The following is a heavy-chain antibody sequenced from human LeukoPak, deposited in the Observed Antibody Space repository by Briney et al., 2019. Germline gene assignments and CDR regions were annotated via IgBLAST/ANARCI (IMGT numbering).Heavy chain of an antibody. V-gene: IGHV3-13*01. D-gene: IGHD1-26*01. CDR3: ARGPLVGAYFDY. Sequence: PGGSLRLSCAASGFTFSSYDMHWVRQATGKGLEWVSAIGTAGDTYYPGSVKGRFTISRENAKNSLYLQMNSLRAGDTAVYYCARGPLVGAYFDYWGQGTLVTISS. CDR1: GFTFSSYD. J-gene: IGHJ4*02. CDR2: IGTAGDT.